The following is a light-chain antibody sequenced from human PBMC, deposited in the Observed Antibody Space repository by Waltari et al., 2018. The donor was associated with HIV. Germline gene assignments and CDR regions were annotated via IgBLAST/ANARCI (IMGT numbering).Light chain of an antibody. CDR1: QDIIKY. J-gene: IGKJ4*01. Sequence: DIQMTQSPSSLSASVRDRVTITCQASQDIIKYLNWYQQTPGKAPKLLIYAASNLETGVPARFSGGGSGTDFTFTISSLQPEDIATYYCQQYDNLPLTFGGGTKVEI. CDR2: AAS. CDR3: QQYDNLPLT. V-gene: IGKV1-33*01.